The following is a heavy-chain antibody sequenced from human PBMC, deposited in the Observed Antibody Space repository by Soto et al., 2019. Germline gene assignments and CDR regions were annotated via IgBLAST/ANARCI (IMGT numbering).Heavy chain of an antibody. CDR3: ATDPHYDSEAGFEP. V-gene: IGHV1-24*01. J-gene: IGHJ5*02. Sequence: GASVKVSCKVSGYTLTELSMHSVRQAPGKGLEWMGGFDPEDGETIYAQKFQGRVTMTEDTSTDTAYMELSSLRSEDTAVYYCATDPHYDSEAGFEPWGQGTLVTVSS. CDR2: FDPEDGET. D-gene: IGHD3-3*01. CDR1: GYTLTELS.